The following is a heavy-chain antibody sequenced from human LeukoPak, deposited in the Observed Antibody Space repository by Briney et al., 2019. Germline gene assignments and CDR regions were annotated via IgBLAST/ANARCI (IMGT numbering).Heavy chain of an antibody. Sequence: SETLSLXCSVSGDSITSGDSYWTWSRQPAGKGLEWIGLIYTSGSTKYNPSLKSRITISLDTSKNQFSLQLSSVTAADTAVYYCAREYGHWGQGTLVTVSS. CDR2: IYTSGST. D-gene: IGHD3-10*01. CDR3: AREYGH. J-gene: IGHJ4*02. V-gene: IGHV4-61*02. CDR1: GDSITSGDSY.